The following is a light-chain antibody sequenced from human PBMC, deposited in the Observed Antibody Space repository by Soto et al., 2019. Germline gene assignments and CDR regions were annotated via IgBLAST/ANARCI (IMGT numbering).Light chain of an antibody. V-gene: IGLV1-40*01. CDR1: SSNIGAGYD. Sequence: QSVLTQPPSVSGAPGQRVTISCTGSSSNIGAGYDVHWYQQRPGAAPKLLISANINRPSGVPDRFSGSKSGTSASLAITGLQAGDEGDYYCQSYDSTLSARYVFGTGTKVTVL. CDR3: QSYDSTLSARYV. J-gene: IGLJ1*01. CDR2: ANI.